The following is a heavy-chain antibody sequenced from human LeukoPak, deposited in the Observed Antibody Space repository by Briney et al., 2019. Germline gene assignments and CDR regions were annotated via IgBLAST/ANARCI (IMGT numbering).Heavy chain of an antibody. CDR1: GFTFTSST. J-gene: IGHJ4*02. Sequence: SVKVSCKSTGFTFTSSTIQWVRQARGQRREGIGWIVVGSGNTNYPQKFQERVIITRDMSTTTVYMELSSLRSEDTAVYYCAGAPWFGELTLDYWGQGTLVTVSS. D-gene: IGHD3-10*01. CDR3: AGAPWFGELTLDY. V-gene: IGHV1-58*02. CDR2: IVVGSGNT.